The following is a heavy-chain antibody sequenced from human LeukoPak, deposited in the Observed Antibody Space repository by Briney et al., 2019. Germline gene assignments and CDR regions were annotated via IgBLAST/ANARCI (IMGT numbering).Heavy chain of an antibody. CDR3: ARDRYFNTAPDY. Sequence: HPGGSLRLPCAACGFPFSSYWMHWVRQAPGKGLVWVSRINSDGSRTSYADSVKVRFTISRDNAKNTLYLQMKSLRAEDTAVYYCARDRYFNTAPDYWGQGTLVTVSS. CDR1: GFPFSSYW. V-gene: IGHV3-74*01. CDR2: INSDGSRT. J-gene: IGHJ4*02. D-gene: IGHD5-18*01.